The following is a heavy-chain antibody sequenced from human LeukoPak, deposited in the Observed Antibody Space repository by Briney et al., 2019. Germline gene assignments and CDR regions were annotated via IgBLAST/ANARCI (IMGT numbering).Heavy chain of an antibody. CDR2: IYYSGST. D-gene: IGHD5-18*01. J-gene: IGHJ4*02. V-gene: IGHV4-39*01. Sequence: SDTLSLTCTVSGGSISSSSYYWGWVRQPPGRGLEWNERIYYSGSTYYNPSLKSRVTITVGRSKNPFSLKLSSVTAADKGVYYCARLSTGYSYGYGICLGAFHDFDYWGQGTLVTVPS. CDR1: GGSISSSSYY. CDR3: ARLSTGYSYGYGICLGAFHDFDY.